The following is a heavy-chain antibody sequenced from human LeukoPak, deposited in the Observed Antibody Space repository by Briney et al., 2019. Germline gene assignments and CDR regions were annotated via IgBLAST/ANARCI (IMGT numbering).Heavy chain of an antibody. CDR2: ISYDGSNK. Sequence: GGSLRLSCAASGFTFSSYGMHWVRQAPGKGLEWVAVISYDGSNKYYADSVKGRFTISRDNSKNTLYLQMNSLRAEDTAVYYCAKDYGDYHWYYGMDVWGQGPTVTVSS. J-gene: IGHJ6*02. V-gene: IGHV3-30*18. CDR3: AKDYGDYHWYYGMDV. CDR1: GFTFSSYG. D-gene: IGHD4-17*01.